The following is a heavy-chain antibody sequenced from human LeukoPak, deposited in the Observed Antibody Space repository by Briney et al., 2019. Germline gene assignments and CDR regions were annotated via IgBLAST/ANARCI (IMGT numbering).Heavy chain of an antibody. J-gene: IGHJ4*02. Sequence: PSQTLSLTCTVSGGSISSGDYYWSWIRQPPGKGLEWIGYIYYSGSTYYNPSLKSRVTISVDTSKNQFSLKLSSVTAADTAVYYCAREALELLQYYFDYWGQGTLVTVSS. CDR3: AREALELLQYYFDY. V-gene: IGHV4-30-4*01. CDR1: GGSISSGDYY. D-gene: IGHD1-26*01. CDR2: IYYSGST.